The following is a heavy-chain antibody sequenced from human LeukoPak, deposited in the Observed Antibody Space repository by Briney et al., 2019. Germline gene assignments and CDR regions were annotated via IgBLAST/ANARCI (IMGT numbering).Heavy chain of an antibody. V-gene: IGHV3-7*04. J-gene: IGHJ4*02. Sequence: GGSLRLSCAASGITFNLYWMTWVRQAPGKGLEWVANIKQDGSEKYYVDSVKGRFTISRDSAKNSLYLQMNSLRVEDTTVYYCARIAVAGEGFDYWGQGTLVTVSS. CDR1: GITFNLYW. CDR3: ARIAVAGEGFDY. CDR2: IKQDGSEK. D-gene: IGHD6-19*01.